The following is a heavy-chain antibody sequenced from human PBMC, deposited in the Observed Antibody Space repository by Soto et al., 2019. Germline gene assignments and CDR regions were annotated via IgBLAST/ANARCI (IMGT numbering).Heavy chain of an antibody. CDR1: GFTFSSYA. D-gene: IGHD3-3*01. J-gene: IGHJ4*02. Sequence: EVQLLESGGGLVQLGGSLRLSCAASGFTFSSYAMSWVRQAPGKGLEWVSAISGSGGSTYYADSVKGRFTISRDNSKNTLYLQMNSLRAEDTAVYYCAKDKDFGVVTFDYWGQGTLVTVSS. V-gene: IGHV3-23*01. CDR3: AKDKDFGVVTFDY. CDR2: ISGSGGST.